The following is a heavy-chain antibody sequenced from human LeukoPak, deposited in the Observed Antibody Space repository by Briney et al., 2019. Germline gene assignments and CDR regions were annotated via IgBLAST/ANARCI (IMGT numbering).Heavy chain of an antibody. CDR2: ISSSGSDI. J-gene: IGHJ4*02. V-gene: IGHV3-48*03. Sequence: SCKASGYTFTGYYMHWVRQAPGKGLEWVSYISSSGSDIYYADSVKGRFTISRDNAKNSLYLHMNSLRAEDTAVYYCARDYGGSSPFDYWGQGTLVTVSS. D-gene: IGHD4-23*01. CDR3: ARDYGGSSPFDY. CDR1: GYTFTGYY.